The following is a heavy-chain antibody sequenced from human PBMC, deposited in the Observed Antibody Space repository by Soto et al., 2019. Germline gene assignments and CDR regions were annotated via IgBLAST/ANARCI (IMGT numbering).Heavy chain of an antibody. D-gene: IGHD3-9*01. CDR2: ISGSGGST. Sequence: GGSLRLSCAAAGFTFSSYAMSWVRQAPGKGLEWVSAISGSGGSTYYADSVKGRFTISRDNSKNTLYLQMNSLRAEDTAVYYCAKWGEYYDIFNCFLAKGMDDWGQGTTFTVS. CDR1: GFTFSSYA. V-gene: IGHV3-23*01. CDR3: AKWGEYYDIFNCFLAKGMDD. J-gene: IGHJ6*02.